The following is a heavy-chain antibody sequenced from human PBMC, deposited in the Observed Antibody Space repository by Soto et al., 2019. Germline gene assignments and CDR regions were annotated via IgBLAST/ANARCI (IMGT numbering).Heavy chain of an antibody. V-gene: IGHV3-33*01. J-gene: IGHJ4*02. CDR3: ARDGANEAGFDY. D-gene: IGHD3-16*01. Sequence: QVQLVESGGGVVQPGRSLRLSCAASGFTFSSYGMHWVRQAPGKGLEWVAVIWYDGSNKYYADSVKGQFTISRDNSKNTLYLQMNSLRAEDTAVYYCARDGANEAGFDYWGQGTLVTVSS. CDR1: GFTFSSYG. CDR2: IWYDGSNK.